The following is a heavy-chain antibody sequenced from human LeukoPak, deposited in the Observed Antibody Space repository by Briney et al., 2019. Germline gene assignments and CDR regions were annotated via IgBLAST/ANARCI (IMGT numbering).Heavy chain of an antibody. CDR3: ARFPSESSGAYYDYFLH. Sequence: GASVEVSCKASGGTFSSYAISWVRQAPGQGLEWMGGIFPIFGTANYAQKFQGRVTITADKSTSTAYMELSSLRSEDTAVYYCARFPSESSGAYYDYFLHWGPGTLVAVSS. D-gene: IGHD2-21*01. CDR2: IFPIFGTA. CDR1: GGTFSSYA. V-gene: IGHV1-69*06. J-gene: IGHJ1*01.